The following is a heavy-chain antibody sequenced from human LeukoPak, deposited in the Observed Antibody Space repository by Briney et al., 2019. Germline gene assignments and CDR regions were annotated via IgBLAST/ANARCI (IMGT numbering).Heavy chain of an antibody. J-gene: IGHJ6*02. Sequence: GASVKVSCKASGYTLTSYDINWVRQATGQGLEWMGWMNPNSGNTGYAQKFQGRVTMTRNTSISTAYMELSSLRSEDTAVYYCAKATSYYVDYGMDVWGQGTTVTVSS. CDR3: AKATSYYVDYGMDV. D-gene: IGHD3-10*01. CDR1: GYTLTSYD. CDR2: MNPNSGNT. V-gene: IGHV1-8*01.